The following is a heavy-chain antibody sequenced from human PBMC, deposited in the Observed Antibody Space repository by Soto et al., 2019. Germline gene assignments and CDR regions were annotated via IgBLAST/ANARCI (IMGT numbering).Heavy chain of an antibody. V-gene: IGHV3-7*03. J-gene: IGHJ4*02. CDR3: AKPLTFGGVHRDYYDY. CDR2: TVPDGSER. Sequence: GGSLRLSCAASGFTFSDSWMNWVRQAPGKGLEWVASTVPDGSERYYVDSVKGRFTISRDNTKTSLYLQMNSLRADDTAVYYCAKPLTFGGVHRDYYDYWGQGTLVTVSS. D-gene: IGHD3-16*01. CDR1: GFTFSDSW.